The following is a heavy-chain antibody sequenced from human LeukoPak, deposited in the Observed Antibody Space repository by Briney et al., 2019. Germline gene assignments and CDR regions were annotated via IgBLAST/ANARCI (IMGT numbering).Heavy chain of an antibody. Sequence: LQTLSLTCAVSGGSISSGGYSWSWIRQPPGKGLEWIGYIYQSGSTYYNSSFKSRVTISVERSKNQFSLKLNSVTAADTAVYYCARMYRVYSGSGSFDYWGQGTLVTVSS. CDR2: IYQSGST. V-gene: IGHV4-30-2*01. CDR1: GGSISSGGYS. CDR3: ARMYRVYSGSGSFDY. J-gene: IGHJ4*02. D-gene: IGHD3-10*01.